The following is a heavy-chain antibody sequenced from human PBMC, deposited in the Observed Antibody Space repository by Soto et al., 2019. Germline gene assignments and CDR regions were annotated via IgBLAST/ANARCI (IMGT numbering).Heavy chain of an antibody. V-gene: IGHV3-15*01. D-gene: IGHD3-16*01. CDR3: TTDYGPPIAFDI. J-gene: IGHJ3*02. Sequence: PGGSLRLSCAASGFTFSNAWMSWVRQAPGKGLEWVGHIKSKTDGGTTDYAAPVKGRFTISRDDSKNTLYLQMNSLKTEDTAVYYCTTDYGPPIAFDIWGQGTMVTVSS. CDR1: GFTFSNAW. CDR2: IKSKTDGGTT.